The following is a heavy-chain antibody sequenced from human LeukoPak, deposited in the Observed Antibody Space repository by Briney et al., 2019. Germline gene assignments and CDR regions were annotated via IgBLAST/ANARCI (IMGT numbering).Heavy chain of an antibody. CDR2: ISSSSSTI. J-gene: IGHJ5*02. D-gene: IGHD6-13*01. Sequence: GSLRLSCAGSGFTFSSYSMNWVRQAPGKGLGWVSYISSSSSTIYYADSVKGRFTISRDNAKNSLYLQMNSLRAEDTAVYYCARDGIAATGFDPWGQGTLVTFSS. V-gene: IGHV3-48*01. CDR1: GFTFSSYS. CDR3: ARDGIAATGFDP.